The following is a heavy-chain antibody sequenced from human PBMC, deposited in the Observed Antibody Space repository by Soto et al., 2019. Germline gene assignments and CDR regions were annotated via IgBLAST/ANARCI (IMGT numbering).Heavy chain of an antibody. CDR3: ARYPTLTDYFFHGMDV. Sequence: GESLKISCKGSGYTFTNYWIVWVRQIPGKGLEWRGIIYPGDSDTRYSPSFQGQVTISADRSISTAYLQWSSLKGSDTGMYYCARYPTLTDYFFHGMDVWGQGTTVTVSS. CDR1: GYTFTNYW. D-gene: IGHD4-17*01. CDR2: IYPGDSDT. V-gene: IGHV5-51*01. J-gene: IGHJ6*02.